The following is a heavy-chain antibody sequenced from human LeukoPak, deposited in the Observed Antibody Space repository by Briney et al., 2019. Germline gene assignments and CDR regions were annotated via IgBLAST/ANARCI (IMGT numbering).Heavy chain of an antibody. CDR3: GMPVVQAAIGAFDI. CDR1: GYSFTSYW. V-gene: IGHV5-51*01. J-gene: IGHJ3*02. D-gene: IGHD2-2*02. CDR2: IYPGDSDT. Sequence: GESLKISCKGSGYSFTSYWIGWVRQMPGKGLEWMGIIYPGDSDTRYSPSFQGQVTISADKSISTPYLQWSSLKASDTAMYYCGMPVVQAAIGAFDIWGQGTMVTVSS.